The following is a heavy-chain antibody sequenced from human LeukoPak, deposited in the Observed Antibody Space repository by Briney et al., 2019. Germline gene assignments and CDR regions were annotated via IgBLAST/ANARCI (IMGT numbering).Heavy chain of an antibody. CDR1: GGSISSSSYY. CDR3: ARLYTVTTLHAFDI. D-gene: IGHD4-17*01. CDR2: IYYSGST. V-gene: IGHV4-39*01. J-gene: IGHJ3*02. Sequence: PSETLSLTCTVSGGSISSSSYYWGWIRQPPGKGLEWIGSIYYSGSTYYNPSLKSRVTISVDTSKNQFSLKLSSVTAADTAVYYCARLYTVTTLHAFDIWGQGTMVTVSS.